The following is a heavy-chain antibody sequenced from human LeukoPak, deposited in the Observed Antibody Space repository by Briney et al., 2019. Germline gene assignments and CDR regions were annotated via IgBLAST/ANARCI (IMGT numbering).Heavy chain of an antibody. D-gene: IGHD1-26*01. CDR3: ASWDGGSYTIDY. V-gene: IGHV4-59*01. CDR2: IYYSGST. Sequence: KPSETLSLTCTVSGGSISSYYWSWIRQPPGKGLEWIGYIYYSGSTNYNPSLKSRVTISVDTSKNQFSLKLSSVTAADTAVYYCASWDGGSYTIDYWGQGTLVTVSS. J-gene: IGHJ4*02. CDR1: GGSISSYY.